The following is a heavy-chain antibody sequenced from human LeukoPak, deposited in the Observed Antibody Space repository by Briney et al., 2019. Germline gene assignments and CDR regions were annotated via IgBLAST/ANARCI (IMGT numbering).Heavy chain of an antibody. Sequence: GGSLRLSCAASGFAFNNAWMNWVRQAPGKGLEWVGRIKSKADGGTTTYAAPVRGRFTISRDDSKNMLYLQMISLKTEDTAVYYCTTASYDYYDSSGYSFGGFWGQGTLVTVSS. CDR3: TTASYDYYDSSGYSFGGF. J-gene: IGHJ4*02. CDR2: IKSKADGGTT. CDR1: GFAFNNAW. V-gene: IGHV3-15*01. D-gene: IGHD3-22*01.